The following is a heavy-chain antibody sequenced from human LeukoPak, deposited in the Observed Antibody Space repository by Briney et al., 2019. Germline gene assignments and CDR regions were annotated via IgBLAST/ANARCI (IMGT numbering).Heavy chain of an antibody. CDR1: GFTFSSYE. V-gene: IGHV3-48*03. D-gene: IGHD3-10*01. CDR3: ARDGGSGILD. J-gene: IGHJ4*02. CDR2: ISSNGSPI. Sequence: GGSLRLSCAASGFTFSSYEMNGVRQAPGKGLEWVSYISSNGSPIFYADSVKGRFTISRDNAKNSLFLLMNSLRAEDTAVYYCARDGGSGILDWGQGTLVTVSS.